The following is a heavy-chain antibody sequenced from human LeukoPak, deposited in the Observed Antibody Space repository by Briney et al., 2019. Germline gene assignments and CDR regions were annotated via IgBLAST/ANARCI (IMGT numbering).Heavy chain of an antibody. V-gene: IGHV3-23*01. J-gene: IGHJ4*02. CDR1: GFSFNNYA. CDR3: AKTPRYSGYDPYFDD. CDR2: ISGGGDST. Sequence: GGSLRLSCAASGFSFNNYAMAWVRQAPGKGLEWVSRISGGGDSTFYGDSVKGRFTISRDTSKNTLHLEMNSLKAEDTALYFCAKTPRYSGYDPYFDDWGQGILVTVSS. D-gene: IGHD5-12*01.